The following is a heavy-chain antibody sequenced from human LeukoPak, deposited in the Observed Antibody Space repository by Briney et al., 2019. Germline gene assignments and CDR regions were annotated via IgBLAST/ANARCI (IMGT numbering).Heavy chain of an antibody. CDR1: GGTFSSYA. CDR2: IIPIFGTV. Sequence: GSSVKVSCKASGGTFSSYAISWVRQAPGQGLEWMGGIIPIFGTVNYAQKFQGRVTITADESTSTAYMELSSLRSEDTAVYYCARAISNYDSSAYYRSDAFGIWGQGTMVTVSS. D-gene: IGHD3-22*01. J-gene: IGHJ3*02. CDR3: ARAISNYDSSAYYRSDAFGI. V-gene: IGHV1-69*01.